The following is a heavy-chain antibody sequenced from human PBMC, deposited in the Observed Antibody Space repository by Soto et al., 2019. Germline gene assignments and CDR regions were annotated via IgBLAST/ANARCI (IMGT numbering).Heavy chain of an antibody. D-gene: IGHD2-2*01. V-gene: IGHV3-33*01. CDR3: VREDCSSHLCRSSEDFYYGMDV. J-gene: IGHJ6*02. Sequence: QVQLVESGGGVVQPGRSLRLSCEASGFTFSNFGMHWVRQAPGRGLEWVANIWYDGVNRYYADSVRGRFTVSRDNSKNTLYLEMNSLRAEDTAVYFCVREDCSSHLCRSSEDFYYGMDVWGQGTTVTVSS. CDR2: IWYDGVNR. CDR1: GFTFSNFG.